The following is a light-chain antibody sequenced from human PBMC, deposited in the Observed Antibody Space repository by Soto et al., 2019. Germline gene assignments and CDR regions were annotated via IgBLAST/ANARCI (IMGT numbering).Light chain of an antibody. V-gene: IGLV1-44*01. Sequence: QSVLTQPPSAYGTPGQRVTISCFGSSSHIGSSTVNWYQQLPGKAPKLLIYSNNQRPSGVPDRFSGSKSGNSASLAISGLQSEDEADYYCGAWDDSLNGLFGGGTKLTVL. CDR3: GAWDDSLNGL. CDR2: SNN. CDR1: SSHIGSST. J-gene: IGLJ3*02.